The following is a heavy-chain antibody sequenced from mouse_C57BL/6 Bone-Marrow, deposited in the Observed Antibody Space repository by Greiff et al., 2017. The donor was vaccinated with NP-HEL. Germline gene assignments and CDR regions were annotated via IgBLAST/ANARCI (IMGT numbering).Heavy chain of an antibody. J-gene: IGHJ1*03. D-gene: IGHD1-1*01. V-gene: IGHV1-72*01. CDR1: GYTFTSYW. CDR2: IDPNSGGT. CDR3: ARYYYGSRGWYVAV. Sequence: QVQLQQPGADLVKPGASVKLSCKASGYTFTSYWMHWVKQRPGRGLEWIGRIDPNSGGTKFNEKFKTKATLTVDKPSSTAYMPLSSLTSEDSAVYYCARYYYGSRGWYVAVWGRGNAVTVSS.